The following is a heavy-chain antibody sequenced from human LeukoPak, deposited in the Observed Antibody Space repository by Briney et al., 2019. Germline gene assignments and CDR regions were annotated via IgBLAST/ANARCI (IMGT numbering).Heavy chain of an antibody. CDR1: GYSFTSYN. D-gene: IGHD6-25*01. CDR3: ARGTAGGPI. V-gene: IGHV1-18*01. Sequence: ASVKVSCTASGYSFTSYNINWVRQAPGQGLEWMGWISGYNGNTNYAQKLQGRVTMTTDTSTSTAYMELRSLRSDDTAVYYCARGTAGGPIWGQGTMVTVPS. CDR2: ISGYNGNT. J-gene: IGHJ3*02.